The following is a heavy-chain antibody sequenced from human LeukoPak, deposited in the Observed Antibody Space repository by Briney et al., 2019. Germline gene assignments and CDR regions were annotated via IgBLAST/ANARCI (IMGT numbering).Heavy chain of an antibody. J-gene: IGHJ4*02. CDR2: IWYDGSNK. CDR3: ARKISCGGDCYSLDY. D-gene: IGHD2-21*01. Sequence: GGSLRLPCAASGFTFSSYGMHWVRQAPGKGLEWVAVIWYDGSNKYYADSVKGRFTISRDNSKNTLYLQMNSLRAEDTAVYYCARKISCGGDCYSLDYWGQGTLVTVSS. V-gene: IGHV3-33*01. CDR1: GFTFSSYG.